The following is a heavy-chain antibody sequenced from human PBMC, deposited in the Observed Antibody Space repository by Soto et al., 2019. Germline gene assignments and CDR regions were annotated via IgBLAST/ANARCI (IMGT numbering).Heavy chain of an antibody. J-gene: IGHJ4*02. CDR1: GGTFTSFT. V-gene: IGHV1-69*02. D-gene: IGHD2-21*01. CDR2: LIPALGIE. Sequence: QVLLVQSGTEVKKPGSSVKVSGKASGGTFTSFTLNWVRQAPGQGPEWMGRLIPALGIEDYAPKFQGKVTLTADTATRTAHMEMSSLRPDDTAVYYCDGVVATSAFVGDREYWGQGTLVTVSS. CDR3: DGVVATSAFVGDREY.